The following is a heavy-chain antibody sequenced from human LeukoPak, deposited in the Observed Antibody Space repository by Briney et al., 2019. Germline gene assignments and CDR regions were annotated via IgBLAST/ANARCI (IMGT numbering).Heavy chain of an antibody. CDR2: ISYDGSNK. CDR3: AKNSGYEVYFDY. V-gene: IGHV3-30*18. CDR1: GFTFSDYA. Sequence: GRSLRLSCAASGFTFSDYAMHWVRQTPGKGLEWVAVISYDGSNKYYADSVKGRFTISRDNSKNTLYLQMNSLRAEDTAVYYCAKNSGYEVYFDYWGQGTLVTVSS. D-gene: IGHD5-12*01. J-gene: IGHJ4*02.